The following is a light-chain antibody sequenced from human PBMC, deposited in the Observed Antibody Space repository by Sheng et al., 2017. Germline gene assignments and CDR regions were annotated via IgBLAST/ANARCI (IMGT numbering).Light chain of an antibody. CDR3: VLYYGGAWV. CDR1: TGAVTSGYY. Sequence: QTVVTQEPSLTVSPGGTVTLTCTSSTGAVTSGYYPNWFQQKPGQAPRPLIYYSSNKHSWTPARFSGSLLGGKAALTLSGVQPEDEADYYCVLYYGGAWVFGGGTKADRP. V-gene: IGLV7-43*01. J-gene: IGLJ3*02. CDR2: YSS.